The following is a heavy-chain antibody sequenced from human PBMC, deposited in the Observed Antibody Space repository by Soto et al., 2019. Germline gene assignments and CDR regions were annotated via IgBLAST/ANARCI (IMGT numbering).Heavy chain of an antibody. CDR1: GGSFSGYY. V-gene: IGHV4-34*01. J-gene: IGHJ6*02. D-gene: IGHD6-13*01. Sequence: SETLSLTCAVYGGSFSGYYWSWIRQPPGKGLEWIGEINHSGSTNYNPSLKSRVTISVDTSKNQFSLNLRSVTAADTAVYYCAGGRGRQQLVMTYYYGMDVWGQGATVTVSS. CDR3: AGGRGRQQLVMTYYYGMDV. CDR2: INHSGST.